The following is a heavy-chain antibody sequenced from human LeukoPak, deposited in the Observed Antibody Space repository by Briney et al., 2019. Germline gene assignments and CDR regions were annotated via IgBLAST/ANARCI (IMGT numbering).Heavy chain of an antibody. CDR2: ISGSGGST. CDR3: AKRGGEVGATVAPGDY. J-gene: IGHJ4*02. V-gene: IGHV3-23*01. D-gene: IGHD1-26*01. CDR1: GFTFTSYA. Sequence: PGGSLRLSCAASGFTFTSYAMSWVRQAPGKGLEWVSAISGSGGSTYYADSVKGRFTISSDNSKNTLYLQMNSLRAEDTAVYYCAKRGGEVGATVAPGDYWGQGTLVTVSS.